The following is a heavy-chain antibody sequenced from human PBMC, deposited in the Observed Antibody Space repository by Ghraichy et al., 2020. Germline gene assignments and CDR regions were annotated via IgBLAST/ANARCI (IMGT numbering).Heavy chain of an antibody. J-gene: IGHJ4*02. V-gene: IGHV3-33*03. CDR2: IWYDGSKS. D-gene: IGHD3-10*01. CDR3: ATPTGGSSF. CDR1: AFTFRSYS. Sequence: GESLNISCVATAFTFRSYSMHWIRQGPGKGLQWVSGIWYDGSKSYYADSVRGRFTISRDNSKNTLYLQMNSLRVDDTAVYYCATPTGGSSFWGQGTLVTVSS.